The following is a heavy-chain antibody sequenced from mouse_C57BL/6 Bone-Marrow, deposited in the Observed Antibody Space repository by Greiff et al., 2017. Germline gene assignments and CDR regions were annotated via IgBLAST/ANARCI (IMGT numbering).Heavy chain of an antibody. CDR1: GYTFTDYY. CDR2: INPNNGGT. Sequence: VQLQQSGPELVKPGASVKISCKASGYTFTDYYMNWVKQSPGKSLEWIGDINPNNGGTSYNQKFKGKATLTVDKSSSTAYMELRSLTSEDSAVYYCARMRTYYGDDRPYFDVWGTGTTVTVSS. CDR3: ARMRTYYGDDRPYFDV. V-gene: IGHV1-26*01. D-gene: IGHD2-9*01. J-gene: IGHJ1*03.